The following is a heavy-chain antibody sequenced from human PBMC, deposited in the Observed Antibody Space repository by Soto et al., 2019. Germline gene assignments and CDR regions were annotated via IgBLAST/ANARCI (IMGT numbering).Heavy chain of an antibody. CDR3: ARAQIAVASIKFDP. CDR1: GGSIVSNSL. CDR2: IYHSGST. V-gene: IGHV4-4*02. Sequence: SETLSLTCAVLGGSIVSNSLWSWVRQPPGKGLEWIGEIYHSGSTNYNPSLKSRVTMSVDESKHQFSLNLRSVTAADTAVYYCARAQIAVASIKFDPWGQGTLVTVSS. J-gene: IGHJ5*02. D-gene: IGHD6-19*01.